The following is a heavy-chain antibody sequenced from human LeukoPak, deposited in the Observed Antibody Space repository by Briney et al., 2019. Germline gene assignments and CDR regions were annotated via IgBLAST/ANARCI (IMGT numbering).Heavy chain of an antibody. CDR1: GFTFSSHA. CDR3: ARIAVSGNSAGYYYGMDV. D-gene: IGHD6-19*01. Sequence: GGSLRLSCAASGFTFSSHAMHWVRQAPGKGLEWVSAFPGSGGKHADSVKGRFTISRDNSKSTLFLQMDSLRADDTAVYYCARIAVSGNSAGYYYGMDVWGQGTTVTVSS. J-gene: IGHJ6*02. V-gene: IGHV3-23*01. CDR2: FPGSGG.